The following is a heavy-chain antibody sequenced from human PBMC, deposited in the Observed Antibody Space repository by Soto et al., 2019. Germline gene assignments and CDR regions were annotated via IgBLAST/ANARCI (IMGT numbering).Heavy chain of an antibody. D-gene: IGHD3-16*01. CDR3: AKDQGETVVYYYYGMDV. CDR2: ISYDGSNK. V-gene: IGHV3-30*18. Sequence: QVQLVESGGGVVQPGRSLRLSCAASGFTFSSCGMHWVRQAPGKGLEWVAVISYDGSNKYYADSVKGRFTISRDNSKNTLYLQMNSLRAEDTAVYYCAKDQGETVVYYYYGMDVWGQGTTVTVSS. J-gene: IGHJ6*02. CDR1: GFTFSSCG.